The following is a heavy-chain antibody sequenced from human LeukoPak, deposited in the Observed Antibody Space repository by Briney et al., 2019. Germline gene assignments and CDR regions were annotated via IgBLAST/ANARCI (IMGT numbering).Heavy chain of an antibody. J-gene: IGHJ2*01. Sequence: GRSLRLSCAASGFTFRSYSMNWVSQAPGKGLEWVSYISSSGSTIYYADAVKGRFTISRDNAKNSLYLQMSSLRDEDTAVYYCATVAMEDWYFDLWGRGTLVTVSS. CDR1: GFTFRSYS. D-gene: IGHD5-18*01. CDR3: ATVAMEDWYFDL. CDR2: ISSSGSTI. V-gene: IGHV3-48*02.